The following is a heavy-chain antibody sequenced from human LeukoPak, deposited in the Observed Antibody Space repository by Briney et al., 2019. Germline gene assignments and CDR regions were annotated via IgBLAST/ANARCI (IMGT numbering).Heavy chain of an antibody. Sequence: GSLRLSCAASGSGFTFNNYWMHWVRQAPGKGVVWVSRINSDGSSTSYADSVKGRFTISRDNAKNTLYLQMNSLRAEDTAVYYCAGMPRGYYYHFDLWGRGTLVTVSS. D-gene: IGHD3-22*01. CDR3: AGMPRGYYYHFDL. CDR1: GSGFTFNNYW. J-gene: IGHJ2*01. V-gene: IGHV3-74*01. CDR2: INSDGSST.